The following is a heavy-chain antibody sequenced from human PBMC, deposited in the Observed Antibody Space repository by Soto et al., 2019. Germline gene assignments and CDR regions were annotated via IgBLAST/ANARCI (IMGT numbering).Heavy chain of an antibody. J-gene: IGHJ4*02. Sequence: GGSLKLSFAASGITFSTYAIHLVRQAPGKGLEWVAVISYDGGNKYYADSVKGRFTISRDNSKNALSLQMNSLRAEDTAVYYCARDYYDRSGHSHSSVYWGQGTLVTVSS. V-gene: IGHV3-30-3*01. D-gene: IGHD3-22*01. CDR2: ISYDGGNK. CDR1: GITFSTYA. CDR3: ARDYYDRSGHSHSSVY.